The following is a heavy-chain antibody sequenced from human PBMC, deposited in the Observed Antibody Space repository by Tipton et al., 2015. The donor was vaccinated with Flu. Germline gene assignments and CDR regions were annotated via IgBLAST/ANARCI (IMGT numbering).Heavy chain of an antibody. V-gene: IGHV4-4*07. J-gene: IGHJ6*02. CDR1: GGSISSSYY. CDR2: IYTSGST. D-gene: IGHD3-3*01. Sequence: TLSLTCTVSGGSISSSYYWSWIRQPAGKGLEWIGRIYTSGSTNYNPSLKSRVTMSVDTSKNQFSLKLSSVTAADTAVYYCARDGDDDFWSGYRQADYYGMDVWGQGTTVTVSS. CDR3: ARDGDDDFWSGYRQADYYGMDV.